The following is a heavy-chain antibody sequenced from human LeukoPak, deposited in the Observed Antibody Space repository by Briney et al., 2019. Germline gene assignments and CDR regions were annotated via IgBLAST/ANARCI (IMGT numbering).Heavy chain of an antibody. CDR1: GGSISSGVYY. J-gene: IGHJ4*02. D-gene: IGHD1-26*01. CDR3: ARLVGAATDPFDY. Sequence: SQTLSLTCTVSGGSISSGVYYWNWIRQHPGKGLEWIGYIYYSGNTYYNPSLKSRVTISRDTSKNQFSLKLTSVTAADTAVYYCARLVGAATDPFDYWGQGTLVTVSS. CDR2: IYYSGNT. V-gene: IGHV4-31*03.